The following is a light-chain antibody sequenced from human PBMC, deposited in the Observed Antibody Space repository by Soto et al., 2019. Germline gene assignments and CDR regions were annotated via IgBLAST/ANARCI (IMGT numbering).Light chain of an antibody. Sequence: QSALTQPPSASGSPGQSVTISCTGTSSDVGAYDYVSWYQEHPGKAPQLIIYEVIKRPSGVPDRFSGSKSGNTASLTVSRLQAEDEADYYCSSYAGTNNPYVFGTGTKVTVL. CDR2: EVI. V-gene: IGLV2-8*01. J-gene: IGLJ1*01. CDR1: SSDVGAYDY. CDR3: SSYAGTNNPYV.